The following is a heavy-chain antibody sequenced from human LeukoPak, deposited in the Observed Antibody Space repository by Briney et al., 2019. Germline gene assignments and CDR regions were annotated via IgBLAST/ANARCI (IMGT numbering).Heavy chain of an antibody. CDR3: ARVSHDSILGYFDY. Sequence: PSETLSLTCTVSGGSISSGDYYWSWIRQPPGKGLEWIGYIYYSGSTYYNPSLKSRVTISVDTSKNQFSLKLSSVTAADTAVYYSARVSHDSILGYFDYWGQGTLVTVSS. J-gene: IGHJ4*02. CDR1: GGSISSGDYY. CDR2: IYYSGST. D-gene: IGHD3-16*01. V-gene: IGHV4-30-4*08.